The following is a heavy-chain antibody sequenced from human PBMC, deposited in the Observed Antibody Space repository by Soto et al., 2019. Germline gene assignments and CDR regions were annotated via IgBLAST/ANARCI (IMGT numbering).Heavy chain of an antibody. Sequence: SETLSLTCTVSGGSISSYYWSWIRQPPGKGLEWIGYIYYSGSTNYNPSLKSRVTISVDTSKNQFSLKLSSVTAADTAVYYCARHYCSGGSCYYYYYYMDVWGKGTTVTVS. CDR2: IYYSGST. J-gene: IGHJ6*03. V-gene: IGHV4-59*08. CDR1: GGSISSYY. D-gene: IGHD2-15*01. CDR3: ARHYCSGGSCYYYYYYMDV.